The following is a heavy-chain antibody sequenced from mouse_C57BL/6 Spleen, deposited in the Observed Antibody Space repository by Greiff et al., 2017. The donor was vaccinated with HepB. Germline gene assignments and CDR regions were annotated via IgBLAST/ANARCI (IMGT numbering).Heavy chain of an antibody. CDR1: GYTFTSYG. J-gene: IGHJ3*01. CDR2: IYTRSGNT. V-gene: IGHV1-81*01. D-gene: IGHD4-1*01. CDR3: ARSGDVYPWLAY. Sequence: VQLQQSGAELARPGASVKLSCKASGYTFTSYGISWVKQRTGQGLEWIGEIYTRSGNTYYNEKFKGKAPLTADKSSSTAYRELRSLTSEDSAVSFCARSGDVYPWLAYWGQGTLVTVSA.